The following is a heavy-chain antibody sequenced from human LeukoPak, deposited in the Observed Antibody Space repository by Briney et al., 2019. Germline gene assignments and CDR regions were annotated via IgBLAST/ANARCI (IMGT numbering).Heavy chain of an antibody. D-gene: IGHD3-22*01. Sequence: SQTLSLTCTVSGGSISSGSYYWSWIRQPAGKGLEWIGRIYTSGSTNYNPSLKSRGTISVDTSKNQFSLKLSSVTAADTAVYYCAREGGEGYYYDSSGRADYWGQGTLVTVSS. J-gene: IGHJ4*02. CDR1: GGSISSGSYY. V-gene: IGHV4-61*02. CDR3: AREGGEGYYYDSSGRADY. CDR2: IYTSGST.